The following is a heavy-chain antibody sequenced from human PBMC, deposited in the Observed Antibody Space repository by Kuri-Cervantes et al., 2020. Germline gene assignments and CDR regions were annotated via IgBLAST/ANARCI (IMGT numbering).Heavy chain of an antibody. CDR2: ISYDGSNK. Sequence: GESLKISCAASGFTFSSYAMHWVRQAPGKGLEWMAVISYDGSNKYYADSVKGRITISRDNSKNTLYLQMNSLRAEDTAVYYCARERRDCSSTSCPQIPAYYYYYYGMDVWGQGTTVTVSS. CDR3: ARERRDCSSTSCPQIPAYYYYYYGMDV. CDR1: GFTFSSYA. D-gene: IGHD2-2*01. V-gene: IGHV3-30-3*01. J-gene: IGHJ6*02.